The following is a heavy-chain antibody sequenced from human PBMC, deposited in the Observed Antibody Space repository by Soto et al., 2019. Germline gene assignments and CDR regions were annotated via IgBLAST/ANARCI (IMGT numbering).Heavy chain of an antibody. CDR2: IYYSGST. CDR3: ARHRSHFDGSGRYPAY. D-gene: IGHD3-10*01. J-gene: IGHJ4*02. CDR1: GGSISSSSYY. Sequence: SETLSLTCTVSGGSISSSSYYWGWIRQPPGKGLEWIGSIYYSGSTYYNPSLKSRVTISVDTSKNQFSLKLSSVTAADTAVYYCARHRSHFDGSGRYPAYWRQGTLVTVSS. V-gene: IGHV4-39*01.